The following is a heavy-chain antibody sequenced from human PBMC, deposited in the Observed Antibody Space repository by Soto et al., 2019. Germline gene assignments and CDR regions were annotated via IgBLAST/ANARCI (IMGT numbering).Heavy chain of an antibody. V-gene: IGHV1-69*01. Sequence: QVHLVQSGAEVKKPGSSVKVSCKTSGGSFNNYAVSWVRQAPGQGLEWMGGLIPNFDTPNYAQKFQDRVTIIANESTSTVYMELSSIRSNDTAVYYCAVAMVREILIFESSGMHVWGQGTTVIVSS. CDR3: AVAMVREILIFESSGMHV. CDR2: LIPNFDTP. CDR1: GGSFNNYA. J-gene: IGHJ6*02. D-gene: IGHD3-10*01.